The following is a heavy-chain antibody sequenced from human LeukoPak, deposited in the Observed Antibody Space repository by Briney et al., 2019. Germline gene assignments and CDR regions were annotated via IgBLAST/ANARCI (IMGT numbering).Heavy chain of an antibody. V-gene: IGHV3-74*01. CDR1: GFTRSSHW. J-gene: IGHJ5*02. D-gene: IGHD2-15*01. CDR2: INSDGSTT. Sequence: AGSLRFSCAASGFTRSSHWLHWVRQAPGKGLVWVSRINSDGSTTNYADSVKGRFTISRDNAENTLYLQMNSLRVEDTAVYYCTRRVSATRWFDPWGQGTLVTVSS. CDR3: TRRVSATRWFDP.